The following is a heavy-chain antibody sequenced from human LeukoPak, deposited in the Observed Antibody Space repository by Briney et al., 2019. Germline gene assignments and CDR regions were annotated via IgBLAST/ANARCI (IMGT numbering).Heavy chain of an antibody. J-gene: IGHJ4*02. Sequence: GESLKISCKGSGYTFTNYWIGWVRQTPGKGLEWMGIIYPGDSDTRYRPSLQGQVTISADKSISTAYLQWGSLEASDTAMYYCARLFDSSGYYVDYWGQGTLVTVSS. CDR3: ARLFDSSGYYVDY. D-gene: IGHD3-22*01. CDR2: IYPGDSDT. V-gene: IGHV5-51*01. CDR1: GYTFTNYW.